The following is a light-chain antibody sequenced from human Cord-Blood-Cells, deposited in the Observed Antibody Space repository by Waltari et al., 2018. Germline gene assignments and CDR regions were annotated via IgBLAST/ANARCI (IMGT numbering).Light chain of an antibody. CDR1: SSNIGSNY. CDR2: RNN. Sequence: QSVLTQPPSASGTPGQRVTISCSGSSSNIGSNYVYWYQQLPGTAPKLLIYRNNQLPAGCHDRFSGSKSGTSASLAISGRRSEDEADYYCAAGDDSLSGWVFGGGTKLTVL. V-gene: IGLV1-47*01. CDR3: AAGDDSLSGWV. J-gene: IGLJ3*02.